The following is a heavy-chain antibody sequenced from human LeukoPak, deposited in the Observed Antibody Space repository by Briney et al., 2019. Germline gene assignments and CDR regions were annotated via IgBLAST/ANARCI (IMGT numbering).Heavy chain of an antibody. CDR3: TREKGGTAMVFDY. Sequence: GSLKLSCAASGFTFSGSAMHWVRQASGKGLEWVGRIRSKANSYATAYAASVKGRFTISRDDSKNTAYLQMNSLKTEDTAVYYCTREKGGTAMVFDYWGQGTLVTVSS. CDR2: IRSKANSYAT. V-gene: IGHV3-73*01. CDR1: GFTFSGSA. J-gene: IGHJ4*02. D-gene: IGHD5-18*01.